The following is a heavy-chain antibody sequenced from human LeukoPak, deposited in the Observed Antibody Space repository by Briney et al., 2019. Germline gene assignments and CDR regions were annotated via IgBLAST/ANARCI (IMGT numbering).Heavy chain of an antibody. CDR2: ISGSGDST. CDR1: GFTFSSYA. V-gene: IGHV3-23*01. CDR3: AKSLLTIFAGSSDKGAFDP. J-gene: IGHJ5*02. Sequence: PGGSLRLSCAASGFTFSSYAMSWVRQAPGKGLEWVSAISGSGDSTYYADSVKGRFTISRDNSKNTLYLQMNNLRAEGTAVYYCAKSLLTIFAGSSDKGAFDPWGPGTLVTVSS. D-gene: IGHD3-3*01.